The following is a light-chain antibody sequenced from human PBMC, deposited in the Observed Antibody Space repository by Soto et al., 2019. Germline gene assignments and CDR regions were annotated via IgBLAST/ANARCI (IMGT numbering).Light chain of an antibody. Sequence: EVVMTQSPATLSASPGERVTFSCRASQSVTSNLAWYQHKPGQSPRLLISDASTGASGIPPRFSGSGSGTESTINIDRLQSADVGVYYCQQYGSPSWTFGQGTKVESK. CDR3: QQYGSPSWT. V-gene: IGKV3-15*01. CDR1: QSVTSN. J-gene: IGKJ1*01. CDR2: DAS.